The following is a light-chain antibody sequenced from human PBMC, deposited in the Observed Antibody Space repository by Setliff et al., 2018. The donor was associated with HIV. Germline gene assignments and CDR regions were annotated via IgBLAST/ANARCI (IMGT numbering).Light chain of an antibody. CDR2: EVS. CDR3: SSYTSSSTPEV. V-gene: IGLV2-14*01. Sequence: QSVLTQSASVSGSPGQSITISCTGTSSDVNGYNYVSWYQQHPGKAPKLMIYEVSNRPSGVSNRFSGSKSGNTASLTISGLQAEDEADYYCSSYTSSSTPEVFGTGTKVTVL. J-gene: IGLJ1*01. CDR1: SSDVNGYNY.